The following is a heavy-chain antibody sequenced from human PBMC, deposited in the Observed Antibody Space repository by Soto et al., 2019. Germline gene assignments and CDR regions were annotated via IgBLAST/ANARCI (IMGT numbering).Heavy chain of an antibody. J-gene: IGHJ1*01. CDR3: ARAYGGGPQYFHH. CDR2: IYYTGST. D-gene: IGHD4-17*01. Sequence: SETLSLTCSVSGGSISSGDYYWSWIRQHPGKGLEWIAYIYYTGSTYYNPSLKSRVTISVDMSKNQFSLKLSSVTAADTAVYYCARAYGGGPQYFHHWGQGTLVTVSS. V-gene: IGHV4-31*03. CDR1: GGSISSGDYY.